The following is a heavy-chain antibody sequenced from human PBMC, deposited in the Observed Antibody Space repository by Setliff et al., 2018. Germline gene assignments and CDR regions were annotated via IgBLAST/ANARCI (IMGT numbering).Heavy chain of an antibody. J-gene: IGHJ4*02. D-gene: IGHD6-19*01. V-gene: IGHV4-4*07. Sequence: SETLSFTCTVSGGSISSYYWSWIRQPAGKGLEWIGRMYTSETTNYNPSLKSRVTMSVDTSKNQFSLKLSSVTAADTAVYYCAKEASSGWYFDYWGQGTLVTVSS. CDR2: MYTSETT. CDR3: AKEASSGWYFDY. CDR1: GGSISSYY.